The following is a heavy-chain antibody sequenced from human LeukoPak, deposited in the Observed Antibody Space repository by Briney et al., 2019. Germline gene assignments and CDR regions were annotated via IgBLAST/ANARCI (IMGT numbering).Heavy chain of an antibody. Sequence: GGSLRLSCAASGFTFSSYGMHWVRQAPGKGLEWVAVIWYDGDNEYYADSVKGRFTISRDNSKNTLYLQMNSLRAEDTAVYYCARDGIAAAGQYYCYGVDVWGQGTTVTVSS. J-gene: IGHJ6*02. CDR2: IWYDGDNE. CDR1: GFTFSSYG. CDR3: ARDGIAAAGQYYCYGVDV. D-gene: IGHD6-13*01. V-gene: IGHV3-33*08.